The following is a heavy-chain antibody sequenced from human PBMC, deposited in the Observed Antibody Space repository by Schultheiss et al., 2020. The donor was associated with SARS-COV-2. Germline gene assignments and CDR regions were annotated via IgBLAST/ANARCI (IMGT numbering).Heavy chain of an antibody. V-gene: IGHV3-23*01. J-gene: IGHJ4*02. Sequence: GGSLRLSCAASGFTFSSYAMSWVRQAPGKGLEWVSAISGSGGSTYYADSVKGRFTISRDNSKNTLYLQMNSLRAEDTAVYYCARVVRYSSSWYDYWGQGTLVTVSS. CDR2: ISGSGGST. CDR3: ARVVRYSSSWYDY. CDR1: GFTFSSYA. D-gene: IGHD6-13*01.